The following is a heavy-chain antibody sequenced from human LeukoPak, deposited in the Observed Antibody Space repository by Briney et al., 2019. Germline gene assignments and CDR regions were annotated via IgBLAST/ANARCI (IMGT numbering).Heavy chain of an antibody. Sequence: SETLSLTCTVSGYSISSGYYWGWIRQPPGKGLEWIGSIYHSGSTYYNPSLKSRVTISVDTSKNQFSLKLSSVTAADTAVYYCARDVRDLDYWGQGTLVTASS. CDR2: IYHSGST. V-gene: IGHV4-38-2*02. J-gene: IGHJ4*02. D-gene: IGHD2-8*01. CDR1: GYSISSGYY. CDR3: ARDVRDLDY.